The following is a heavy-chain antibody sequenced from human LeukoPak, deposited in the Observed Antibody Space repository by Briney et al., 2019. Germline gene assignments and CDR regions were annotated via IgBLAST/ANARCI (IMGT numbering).Heavy chain of an antibody. Sequence: SGTLSLTCGVSGGSISSTNWWTWVHQPPGKGLEWIGCIHYSGSTNYNPSLRSRVTISVDTSKSQFSLKLNSVTAADTAVYYCAREGSSGWFDYWGQGTLVTVSS. V-gene: IGHV4-4*02. CDR2: IHYSGST. J-gene: IGHJ4*02. D-gene: IGHD6-19*01. CDR1: GGSISSTNW. CDR3: AREGSSGWFDY.